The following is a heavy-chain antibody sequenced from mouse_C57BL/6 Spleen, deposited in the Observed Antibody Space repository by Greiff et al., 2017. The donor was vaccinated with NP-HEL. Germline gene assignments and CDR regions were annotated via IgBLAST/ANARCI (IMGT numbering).Heavy chain of an antibody. CDR3: ARSTVDYAMDY. V-gene: IGHV1-54*01. J-gene: IGHJ4*01. CDR1: GYAFTNYL. CDR2: INPGSGGT. Sequence: VKLQQSGAELVRPGTSVKVSCKASGYAFTNYLIEWVKQRPGQGLEWIGVINPGSGGTNYNEKFKGKATLTADKSSSTAYMQLSSLTSEDSAVYFCARSTVDYAMDYWGQGTSVTVSS. D-gene: IGHD1-1*01.